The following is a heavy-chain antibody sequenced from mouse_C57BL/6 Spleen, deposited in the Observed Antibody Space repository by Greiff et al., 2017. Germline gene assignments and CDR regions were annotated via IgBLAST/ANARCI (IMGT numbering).Heavy chain of an antibody. Sequence: VQLQQSGPELVKPGASVKISCTASGYAFSSSWMTWVKQRPGKGLEWIGRIYPGGGNTNYNGKFKGKATLTADKSSSTAYMQLSSLTSEDSAVYLCESGDAQFAYWGQGTLVTVSA. J-gene: IGHJ3*01. CDR1: GYAFSSSW. CDR3: ESGDAQFAY. CDR2: IYPGGGNT. V-gene: IGHV1-82*01.